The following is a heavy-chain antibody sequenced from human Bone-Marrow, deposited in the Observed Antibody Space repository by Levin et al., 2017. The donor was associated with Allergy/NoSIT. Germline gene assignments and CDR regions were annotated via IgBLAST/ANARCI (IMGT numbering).Heavy chain of an antibody. Sequence: GESLKISCVASGFTFSHFGMHWVRQAPGKGLEWVATISFDGRIEYYADSVKGRFTISRDSSRDTLYLQMTSLRAEDTAVYFCAKDRFWSGYEFYFHYWGQGTLLTVSS. CDR1: GFTFSHFG. V-gene: IGHV3-30*18. CDR2: ISFDGRIE. D-gene: IGHD3-3*01. CDR3: AKDRFWSGYEFYFHY. J-gene: IGHJ4*02.